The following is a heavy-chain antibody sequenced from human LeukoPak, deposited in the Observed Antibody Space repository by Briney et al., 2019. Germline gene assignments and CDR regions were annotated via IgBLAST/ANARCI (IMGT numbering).Heavy chain of an antibody. V-gene: IGHV3-7*01. D-gene: IGHD2-8*01. J-gene: IGHJ4*02. CDR1: GFTFTNYF. CDR3: ATYRYCTNGVCYRFDY. CDR2: INEDGSEK. Sequence: GGSLRLSCAASGFTFTNYFMTWVRQAPGRGLERVANINEDGSEKNYVASVKGRFTISRDNANNPLYLQMNSLRAEDTAVYYCATYRYCTNGVCYRFDYWGQGTLVTVSS.